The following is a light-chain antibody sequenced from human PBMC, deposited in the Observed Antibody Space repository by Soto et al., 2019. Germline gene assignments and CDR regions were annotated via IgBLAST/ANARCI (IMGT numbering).Light chain of an antibody. CDR2: GAS. CDR1: QSVSSNY. J-gene: IGKJ3*01. CDR3: QQYGNSRVFT. Sequence: EIVLTQSPGILSLSPGERATLSCRASQSVSSNYLAWYQQKPGQAPRLLIYGASSRATGIPDRFSGSGSGTDFTLTISRLEPEDFAVYFCQQYGNSRVFTFGPGTKVDIK. V-gene: IGKV3-20*01.